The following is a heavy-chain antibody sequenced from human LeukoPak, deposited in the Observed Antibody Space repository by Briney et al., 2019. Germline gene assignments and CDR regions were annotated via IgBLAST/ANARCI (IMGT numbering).Heavy chain of an antibody. J-gene: IGHJ4*02. Sequence: GGSLRLSCAASGFTFSNYWMSWVRQAPGKGLEWVANINEEGSAQYYVGSVRGRFTISRDNAKNSLYLKMNSLRVEDTAVYYCGSDWFSISAQSTVNFGYWGQGILVTVSS. CDR1: GFTFSNYW. CDR3: GSDWFSISAQSTVNFGY. V-gene: IGHV3-7*01. D-gene: IGHD3-10*01. CDR2: INEEGSAQ.